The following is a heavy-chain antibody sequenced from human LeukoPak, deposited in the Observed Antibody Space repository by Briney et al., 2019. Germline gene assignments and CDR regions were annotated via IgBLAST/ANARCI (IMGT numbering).Heavy chain of an antibody. CDR2: INPDGTTT. CDR3: ARDRADGYNYGDYFDN. J-gene: IGHJ4*02. D-gene: IGHD5-18*01. Sequence: GGSLRLSCAASGFTFSSYSMNWVRQAPGKGLVWVSRINPDGTTTSYADSVKGRFTISRDNSKNTVYLQMDSLRAEDTAVYYCARDRADGYNYGDYFDNWGQGTLVTVSS. CDR1: GFTFSSYS. V-gene: IGHV3-74*01.